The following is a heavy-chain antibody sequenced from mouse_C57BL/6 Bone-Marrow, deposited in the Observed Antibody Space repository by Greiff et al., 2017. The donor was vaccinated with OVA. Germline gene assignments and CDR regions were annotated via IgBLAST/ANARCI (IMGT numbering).Heavy chain of an antibody. CDR3: ARGRDYYGSSPWFAY. Sequence: QVQLQQPGAELVKPGASVKMSCKASGYTFTSYWINWVKQRPGQGLEWIGDIYPGSGSTNYNEKFKSKATLTVDTSSSTAYMQLSSLTSADSAVYYCARGRDYYGSSPWFAYWGQGTLVTVSA. D-gene: IGHD1-1*01. J-gene: IGHJ3*01. CDR2: IYPGSGST. CDR1: GYTFTSYW. V-gene: IGHV1-55*01.